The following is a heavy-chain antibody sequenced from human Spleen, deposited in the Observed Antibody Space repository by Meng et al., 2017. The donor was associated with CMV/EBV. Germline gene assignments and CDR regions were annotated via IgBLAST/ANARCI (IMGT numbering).Heavy chain of an antibody. J-gene: IGHJ6*02. Sequence: GSLRLSCTVSGASISSYYWSWIRQPPGKGLEWIGYIYYSGGANYIPSLKSRVTISVDTSKNQCSLKLSSVTAADTAVYYCARFSATGAYYLGMDVWGQGTTVTVSS. D-gene: IGHD1-1*01. CDR1: GASISSYY. CDR2: IYYSGGA. CDR3: ARFSATGAYYLGMDV. V-gene: IGHV4-59*01.